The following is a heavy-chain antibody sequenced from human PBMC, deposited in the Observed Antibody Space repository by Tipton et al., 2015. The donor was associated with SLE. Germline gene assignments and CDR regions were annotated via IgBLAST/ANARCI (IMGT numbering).Heavy chain of an antibody. CDR3: AREPIVVVPRGYFDY. V-gene: IGHV3-30*04. CDR1: GFTFSSYA. CDR2: ISYDGSNK. J-gene: IGHJ4*02. D-gene: IGHD3-22*01. Sequence: SLRLSCAASGFTFSSYAMHWVRQAPGKGLEWVAVISYDGSNKYYADSVKGRFTISRDNSKNTLYPQMNSLRAEDTAVYYCAREPIVVVPRGYFDYWGQGTLVTVSS.